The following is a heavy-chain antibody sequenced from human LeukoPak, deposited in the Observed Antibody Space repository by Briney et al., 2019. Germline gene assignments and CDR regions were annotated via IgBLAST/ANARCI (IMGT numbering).Heavy chain of an antibody. CDR3: AREGVGIVVVPALFDP. Sequence: GASVKVSCKASGYTFTGYYMHWVRQAPGQGLEWMGWINPNSGGTNYAQKFQGRVTMTRDTSISTAYMELSRLRSDDTAAYYCAREGVGIVVVPALFDPWGQGTLVTVYS. D-gene: IGHD2-2*01. J-gene: IGHJ5*02. CDR2: INPNSGGT. V-gene: IGHV1-2*02. CDR1: GYTFTGYY.